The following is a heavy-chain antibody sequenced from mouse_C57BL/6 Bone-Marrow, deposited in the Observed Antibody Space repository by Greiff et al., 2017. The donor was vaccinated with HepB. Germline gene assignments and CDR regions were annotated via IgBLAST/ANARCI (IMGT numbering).Heavy chain of an antibody. D-gene: IGHD3-1*01. Sequence: VKLLESGAELVKPGASVKLSCKASGYTFTSYWMHWVKQRPGQGLEWIGMIHPNSGSTNYNEKFKSKATLTVDKSSSTAYMQLSSLTSEDSAVYYCARRPRGYFDVWGTGTTVTVSS. J-gene: IGHJ1*03. CDR1: GYTFTSYW. CDR2: IHPNSGST. V-gene: IGHV1-64*01. CDR3: ARRPRGYFDV.